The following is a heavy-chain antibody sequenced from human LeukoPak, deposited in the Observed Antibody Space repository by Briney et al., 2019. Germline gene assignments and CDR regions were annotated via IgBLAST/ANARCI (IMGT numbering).Heavy chain of an antibody. V-gene: IGHV3-20*04. J-gene: IGHJ6*02. CDR3: AKDLMATSPYYYYGMDV. CDR2: INWNGGST. Sequence: GGSLRLSCAASGFTFDDYGMSWVRQAPGKGLEWVSGINWNGGSTGYADSVKGRFTISRDNAKNSLYLQMNSLRAEDTAVYYCAKDLMATSPYYYYGMDVWGQGTTVTVSS. D-gene: IGHD5-24*01. CDR1: GFTFDDYG.